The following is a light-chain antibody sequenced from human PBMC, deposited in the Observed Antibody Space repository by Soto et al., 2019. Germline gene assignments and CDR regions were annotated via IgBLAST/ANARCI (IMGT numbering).Light chain of an antibody. V-gene: IGLV2-11*01. CDR2: DVS. CDR1: NSDVGGYNY. J-gene: IGLJ1*01. CDR3: CSFAGGSTIYV. Sequence: QSALTQPRSVSGSPGQSVTISCTGTNSDVGGYNYVSWYQQHPGKAPKLMIYDVSQRPSGVPDRFSVAKSGKAASLTISGLQAEDECDYYCCSFAGGSTIYVFXTGTKVTVL.